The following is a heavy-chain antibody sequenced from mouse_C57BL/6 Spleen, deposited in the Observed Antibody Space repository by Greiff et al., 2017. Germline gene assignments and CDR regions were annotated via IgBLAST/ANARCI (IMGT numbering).Heavy chain of an antibody. CDR3: ARKMYDGYSWYFDD. Sequence: EVKVVESGGGLVKPGGSLKLSCAASGFTFSDYGMHWVRQAPEKGLEWVAYISSGSSTIYYADTVKGRYTISRDNAKHTLFLQMTSLRSEDTAMYYCARKMYDGYSWYFDDWGTGTTVTVSS. CDR1: GFTFSDYG. D-gene: IGHD2-3*01. V-gene: IGHV5-17*01. CDR2: ISSGSSTI. J-gene: IGHJ1*03.